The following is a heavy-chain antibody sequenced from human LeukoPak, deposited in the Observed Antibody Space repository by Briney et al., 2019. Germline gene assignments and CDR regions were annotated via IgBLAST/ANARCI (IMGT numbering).Heavy chain of an antibody. V-gene: IGHV1-46*01. CDR2: INPSGGST. J-gene: IGHJ5*02. CDR1: GYTFTSYY. Sequence: SLVTVSCKASGYTFTSYYLHWVRQAPGQALEWMGIINPSGGSTSYAQKFQGRVTMTRDTSTSTVYMELSSLRSEDTAVYYCARTLTLPIWFDPWGQGTLVTAAS. CDR3: ARTLTLPIWFDP. D-gene: IGHD2-21*02.